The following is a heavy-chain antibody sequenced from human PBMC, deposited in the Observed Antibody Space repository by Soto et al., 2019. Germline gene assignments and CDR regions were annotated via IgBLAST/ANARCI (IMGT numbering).Heavy chain of an antibody. D-gene: IGHD3-10*01. CDR1: GGSISSGDYY. J-gene: IGHJ4*02. CDR3: DRDGRVGALLRGFDY. Sequence: SETLSLTCTVSGGSISSGDYYWSWIRQPPGKGLEWIGYIYYSGSTYYNPSLKSRVTISVDTSKNQFSLKLSSVTAADTAVYYCDRDGRVGALLRGFDYWGQGTLVTVSS. V-gene: IGHV4-30-4*01. CDR2: IYYSGST.